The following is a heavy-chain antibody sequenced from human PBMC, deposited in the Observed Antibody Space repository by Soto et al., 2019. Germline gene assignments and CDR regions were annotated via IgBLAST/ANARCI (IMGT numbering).Heavy chain of an antibody. CDR1: GDSVSSNSAA. J-gene: IGHJ5*02. CDR2: TYYRSKWYN. Sequence: PSQPLSLTCAISGDSVSSNSAAWNWIRQSPSRGLEWLGRTYYRSKWYNDYAVSVKSRITINPDTSKNQFSLQLNSVTPEDTAVYYCARTYYDFWSGYYSYNWFDPWGQGTLVTVSS. D-gene: IGHD3-3*01. V-gene: IGHV6-1*01. CDR3: ARTYYDFWSGYYSYNWFDP.